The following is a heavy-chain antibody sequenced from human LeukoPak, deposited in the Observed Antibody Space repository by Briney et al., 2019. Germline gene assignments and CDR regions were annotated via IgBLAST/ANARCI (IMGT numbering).Heavy chain of an antibody. Sequence: GGSLRLSCAASGFTFNNYAMNWVRQAPGKGLEWVSAISGSGGSTYYADSVKGRFTISRDNSKNTLYLQMNSLRAEDTAVYYCAKIPTGTTVIGWFDPWGQGTLVTVSS. CDR2: ISGSGGST. J-gene: IGHJ5*02. D-gene: IGHD1-1*01. CDR3: AKIPTGTTVIGWFDP. CDR1: GFTFNNYA. V-gene: IGHV3-23*01.